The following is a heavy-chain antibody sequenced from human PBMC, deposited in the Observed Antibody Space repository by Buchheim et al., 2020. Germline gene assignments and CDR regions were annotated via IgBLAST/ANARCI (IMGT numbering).Heavy chain of an antibody. CDR3: ARDTWDRGWFDP. CDR2: ISYDGSNK. V-gene: IGHV3-30-3*01. J-gene: IGHJ5*02. Sequence: QVQLVESGGGVVQPGRSLRLSCAASGFTFSSYAMHWVRQAPGKGLEWVAVISYDGSNKYYADSVKGRFTISRDNSKNTLYLQMNSLRAEDTAVYYCARDTWDRGWFDPWGQGTL. CDR1: GFTFSSYA. D-gene: IGHD3-10*01.